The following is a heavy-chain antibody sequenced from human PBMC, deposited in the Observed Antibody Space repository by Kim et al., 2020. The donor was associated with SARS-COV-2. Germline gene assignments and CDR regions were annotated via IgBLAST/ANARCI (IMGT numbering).Heavy chain of an antibody. CDR3: ARGQQLFDDWFDP. V-gene: IGHV1-46*01. J-gene: IGHJ5*02. D-gene: IGHD6-13*01. Sequence: YAQKFQGRVTMTRDTSTSTVYMELSSLRSEDTAVYYCARGQQLFDDWFDPWGQGTLVTVSS.